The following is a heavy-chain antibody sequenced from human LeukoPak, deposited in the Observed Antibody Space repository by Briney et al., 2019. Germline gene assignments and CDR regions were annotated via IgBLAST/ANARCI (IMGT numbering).Heavy chain of an antibody. CDR3: TTVGNI. CDR1: INLKKEW. J-gene: IGHJ1*01. Sequence: GSPRLFRSSPGINLKKEWKDWVPPASGEGLEWVGRIKTKTDGETTDYPAPVRGRFTISRDDSKNTLYLQMNSLKIEDTAVYYCTTVGNIWGQGTLVTVSS. CDR2: IKTKTDGETT. V-gene: IGHV3-15*01.